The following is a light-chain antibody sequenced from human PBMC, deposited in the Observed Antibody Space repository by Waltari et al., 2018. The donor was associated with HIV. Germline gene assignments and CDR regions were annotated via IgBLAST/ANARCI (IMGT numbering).Light chain of an antibody. CDR1: RSVNSN. Sequence: EILMKQSPATLSVSPGERATLSCRASRSVNSNFAWYQQKPGQAPRFLIYGTSTKATDIPARFSGSGSGTEFTLTLSSLQSEDFAVYYGHPYNTWRETFGQGTKVEIK. J-gene: IGKJ1*01. V-gene: IGKV3-15*01. CDR3: HPYNTWRET. CDR2: GTS.